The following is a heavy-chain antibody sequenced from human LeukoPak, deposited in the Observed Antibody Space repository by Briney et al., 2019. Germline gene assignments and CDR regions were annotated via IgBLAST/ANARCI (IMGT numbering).Heavy chain of an antibody. CDR1: GFTVSDNY. J-gene: IGHJ5*02. D-gene: IGHD6-13*01. V-gene: IGHV3-53*01. CDR3: ARDAPQVTAAGVLAS. Sequence: GGSLRLSCAASGFTVSDNYMSWVRQAPGKGLEWVSVMYSGRDTYYADSVKGRFTFSRDISKNTLYLQMNGLRTEDTATYYCARDAPQVTAAGVLASWGQGTLVTVSS. CDR2: MYSGRDT.